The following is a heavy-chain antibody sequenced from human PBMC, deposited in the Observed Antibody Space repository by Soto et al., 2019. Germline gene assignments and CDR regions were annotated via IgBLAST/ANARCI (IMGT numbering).Heavy chain of an antibody. J-gene: IGHJ4*02. CDR3: ATGGWDSSGYYDY. D-gene: IGHD3-22*01. V-gene: IGHV1-24*01. CDR2: FDPEDGET. CDR1: GYTLTELS. Sequence: ASVKVSCKVSGYTLTELSMHWVRQAPGKGLEWMGGFDPEDGETIYAQKFQGRVTMTEATSTDTAYMVLSSLRSEDTAAYYCATGGWDSSGYYDYWGQGTLVTVSS.